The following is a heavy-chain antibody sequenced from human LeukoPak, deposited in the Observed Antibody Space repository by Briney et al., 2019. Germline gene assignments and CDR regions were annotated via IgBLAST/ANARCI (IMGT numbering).Heavy chain of an antibody. CDR3: ARDLGN. Sequence: KSGGSLRLSCAASGFTFSSYSMNWVRQAPGKGLEWVSSISSSSSYIYYEDSVKGRFTISRDNAKNSLYLQMNSLRAEDTAVYYCARDLGNWGQGTLVTVSS. J-gene: IGHJ4*02. V-gene: IGHV3-21*01. CDR2: ISSSSSYI. CDR1: GFTFSSYS.